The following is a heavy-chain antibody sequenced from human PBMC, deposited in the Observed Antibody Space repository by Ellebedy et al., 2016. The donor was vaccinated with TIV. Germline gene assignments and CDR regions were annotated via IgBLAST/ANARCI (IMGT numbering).Heavy chain of an antibody. CDR1: GGFFSNFS. Sequence: MPSETLSLTCIVYGGFFSNFSLSWLRQPPGRGLEWIAELHHSETPDYNPSLKGRFTISHDTSNEQFSLNLTSVTAADTALYFCARGRPFCRGDQCRHPLSTAFDIWGQGTTVTVSS. D-gene: IGHD2-21*01. V-gene: IGHV4-34*01. CDR3: ARGRPFCRGDQCRHPLSTAFDI. J-gene: IGHJ3*02. CDR2: LHHSETP.